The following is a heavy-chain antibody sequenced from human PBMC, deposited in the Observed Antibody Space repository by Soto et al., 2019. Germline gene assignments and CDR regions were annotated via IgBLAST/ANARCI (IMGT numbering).Heavy chain of an antibody. CDR3: ARSTKMVRGVIIGSYFDY. Sequence: SETLSLTCAVSGGSISSGGYSWSWIRQPPGKGLEWIGYIYHSGSTYYNPSLKSRVTISVDRSKNQFSLKLSSVTAADTAVYYCARSTKMVRGVIIGSYFDYWGQGTLVTVSS. J-gene: IGHJ4*02. CDR1: GGSISSGGYS. CDR2: IYHSGST. D-gene: IGHD3-10*01. V-gene: IGHV4-30-2*01.